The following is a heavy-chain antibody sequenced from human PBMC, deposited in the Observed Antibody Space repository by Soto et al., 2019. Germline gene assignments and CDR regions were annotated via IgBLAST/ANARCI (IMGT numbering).Heavy chain of an antibody. D-gene: IGHD1-20*01. CDR3: ATVHNTSRSFDY. Sequence: GSLRLSCAASGFTITSSATSWVRQAPGKGLEWVSTTGISGRTTYYADSVKGRFTVSRDDSKNTLDLQMSSLRAEDTAVHYCATVHNTSRSFDYWGQGTPVTVSS. CDR1: GFTITSSA. V-gene: IGHV3-23*01. J-gene: IGHJ4*02. CDR2: TGISGRTT.